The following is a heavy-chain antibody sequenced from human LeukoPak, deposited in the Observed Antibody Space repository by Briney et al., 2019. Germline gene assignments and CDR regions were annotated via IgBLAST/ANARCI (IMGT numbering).Heavy chain of an antibody. D-gene: IGHD5-12*01. Sequence: ASVKVSCKASGYTFTSYDINWVRQAPGQGLEWMGWMNPNSGNTGYAQKSQGRVTMTRNTSISTAYMELSSLRSEDTAVYYCARGRKWLRALDYWGQGTLVTVSS. J-gene: IGHJ4*02. CDR1: GYTFTSYD. V-gene: IGHV1-8*01. CDR3: ARGRKWLRALDY. CDR2: MNPNSGNT.